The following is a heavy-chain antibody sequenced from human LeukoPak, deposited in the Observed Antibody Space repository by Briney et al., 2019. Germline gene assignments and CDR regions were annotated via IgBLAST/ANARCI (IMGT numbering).Heavy chain of an antibody. J-gene: IGHJ3*02. CDR1: GGSISSSSYY. CDR3: ARHYIDRPGSAQDAFDI. Sequence: PSETLSLTCTVSGGSISSSSYYWGWIRQPPGKGLEWIGSIYYSGSTYYNLSLKSRVTISVDTSKNQFSLKLSSVTAADTAVYYCARHYIDRPGSAQDAFDIWGQGTMVTVSS. CDR2: IYYSGST. V-gene: IGHV4-39*01.